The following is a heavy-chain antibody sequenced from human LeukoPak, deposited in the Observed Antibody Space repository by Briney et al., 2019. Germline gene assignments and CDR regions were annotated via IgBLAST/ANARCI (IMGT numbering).Heavy chain of an antibody. Sequence: GGSLRLSCAASGFTFSSYGMHWVRQAPGKGLEWVAVIWYDGSNKYYADSVKGRFTISRDNSKSTLYLQMNSLRAEDTAVYYCARDRGAPGAFDIWGQGTMVTVSS. CDR3: ARDRGAPGAFDI. D-gene: IGHD3-16*01. CDR2: IWYDGSNK. CDR1: GFTFSSYG. J-gene: IGHJ3*02. V-gene: IGHV3-33*01.